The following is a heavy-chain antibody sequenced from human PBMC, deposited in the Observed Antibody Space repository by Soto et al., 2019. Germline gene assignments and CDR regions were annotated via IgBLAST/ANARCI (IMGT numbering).Heavy chain of an antibody. CDR1: GYSFTSSW. Sequence: DVQLVRSGAEVKKPGESLRISCQGSGYSFTSSWISWVRQMPGEGLEWMGRIDPSDSYINYSPSFQGRVTISADKSISTAYLQWSSLKASDTAMYYCARRGSSSSFFYDSWGQGTLVTVSS. CDR3: ARRGSSSSFFYDS. D-gene: IGHD6-6*01. J-gene: IGHJ4*02. CDR2: IDPSDSYI. V-gene: IGHV5-10-1*03.